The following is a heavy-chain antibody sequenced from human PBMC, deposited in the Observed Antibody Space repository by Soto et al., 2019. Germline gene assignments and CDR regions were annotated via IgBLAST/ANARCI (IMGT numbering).Heavy chain of an antibody. CDR1: GFTFSSYS. CDR3: ATGGLERRPGAHGACGI. D-gene: IGHD1-1*01. J-gene: IGHJ3*02. CDR2: ISSSSSYI. V-gene: IGHV3-21*01. Sequence: GGSLRLSCAASGFTFSSYSMNWVRQAPGKGLEWVSSISSSSSYIYYADSVKGRFTISRDNAKNSLYLQMNSLRAEDTAVYYCATGGLERRPGAHGACGIWGQGTMVTVSS.